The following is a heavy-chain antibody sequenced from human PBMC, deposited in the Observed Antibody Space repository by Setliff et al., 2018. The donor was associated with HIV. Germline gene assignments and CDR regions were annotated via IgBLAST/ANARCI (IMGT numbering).Heavy chain of an antibody. V-gene: IGHV4-4*07. Sequence: SETLSLTCTVSGGSVTSYYWSWIRQPAGKRLEWIGRISISGDTNYNPSLKSRATMSLDASKNQFSLKLNSVTAADTAMYYCARDPTTGVDYWGQGTLVTVSS. CDR1: GGSVTSYY. CDR3: ARDPTTGVDY. D-gene: IGHD4-4*01. J-gene: IGHJ4*02. CDR2: ISISGDT.